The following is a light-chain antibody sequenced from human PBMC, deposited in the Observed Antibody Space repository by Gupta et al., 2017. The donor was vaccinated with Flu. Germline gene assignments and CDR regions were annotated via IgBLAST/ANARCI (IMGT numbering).Light chain of an antibody. Sequence: DIVMTQSADSLVVSLGERATINCKSSQSVLYSSNNKNYLAGYQQKPGQPPKLLIYWASTRESGVPDRFSGSGSGTDFTLTISSLQAEDVAVYYCQQYYSTPLTFGGGTKVEIK. J-gene: IGKJ4*01. CDR1: QSVLYSSNNKNY. CDR2: WAS. V-gene: IGKV4-1*01. CDR3: QQYYSTPLT.